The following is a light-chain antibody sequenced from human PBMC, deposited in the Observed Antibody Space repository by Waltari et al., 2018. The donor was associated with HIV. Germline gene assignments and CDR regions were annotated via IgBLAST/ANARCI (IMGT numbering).Light chain of an antibody. J-gene: IGLJ3*02. CDR1: SSDVGMSCY. Sequence: QSALTQPASVSGSPGQSIPISCTASSSDVGMSCYCSWYQQHPGKAPKLMIYEVSTRPAGVSHRFSGSKSGNTASLTISGLQAEDEADYYCNSYTSISTWVFGGGTKLTVL. V-gene: IGLV2-14*01. CDR2: EVS. CDR3: NSYTSISTWV.